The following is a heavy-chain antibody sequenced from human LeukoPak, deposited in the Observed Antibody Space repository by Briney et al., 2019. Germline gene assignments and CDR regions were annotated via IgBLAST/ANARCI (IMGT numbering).Heavy chain of an antibody. CDR1: GGSISSYY. D-gene: IGHD4-17*01. J-gene: IGHJ5*02. V-gene: IGHV4-4*07. Sequence: SETLSLTCTVSGGSISSYYWSWIRQPAGKGLEWIGRIYTSGSTNYNPSLKSRVTMSVDTSKNQFSLKLSSVTAADTAVYYCARDLVGTVTTAFDPWGQGTLVTVSS. CDR3: ARDLVGTVTTAFDP. CDR2: IYTSGST.